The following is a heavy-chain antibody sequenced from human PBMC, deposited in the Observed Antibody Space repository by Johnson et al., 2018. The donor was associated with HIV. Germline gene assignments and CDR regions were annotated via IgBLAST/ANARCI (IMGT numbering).Heavy chain of an antibody. J-gene: IGHJ3*02. CDR1: GFTFSSYG. V-gene: IGHV3-33*06. Sequence: QVQLVESGGGVVQPGRSLRLSCAASGFTFSSYGMHWVRQAPGKGLEWVAVIWYDGSNKYYADSVKGRFTISRDNSKKTLYLQMNSLRAEDTAVYYCAKETRDSRSAFDIWGQGTMVTVSA. CDR3: AKETRDSRSAFDI. CDR2: IWYDGSNK. D-gene: IGHD3-22*01.